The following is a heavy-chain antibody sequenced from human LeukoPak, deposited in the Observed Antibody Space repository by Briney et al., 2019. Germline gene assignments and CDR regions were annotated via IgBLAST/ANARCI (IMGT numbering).Heavy chain of an antibody. CDR1: GFTFWSSW. D-gene: IGHD5-12*01. Sequence: GGSLRLSCAASGFTFWSSWMHWVRQAPGKGLVWVSRINTDGSGTIYADSVKGRFTISRDNSKSTLYLQMDSLRAEDTAVYYCAKCGNSGCHLIDYWGQGTLVTVSS. CDR3: AKCGNSGCHLIDY. CDR2: INTDGSGT. J-gene: IGHJ4*02. V-gene: IGHV3-74*01.